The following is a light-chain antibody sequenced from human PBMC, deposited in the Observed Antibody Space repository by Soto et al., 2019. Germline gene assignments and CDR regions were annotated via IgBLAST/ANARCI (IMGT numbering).Light chain of an antibody. Sequence: EIVITQYPVTLSLSPGERATLSCRASESVSSNLAWYQQQPGQAPRLLIYDASTRATGIPARFSGSGSGTEFTLTISSLQAEDFAGYYCQQYNNWPPGRTFGQGTKVEIK. CDR2: DAS. CDR1: ESVSSN. V-gene: IGKV3-15*01. CDR3: QQYNNWPPGRT. J-gene: IGKJ1*01.